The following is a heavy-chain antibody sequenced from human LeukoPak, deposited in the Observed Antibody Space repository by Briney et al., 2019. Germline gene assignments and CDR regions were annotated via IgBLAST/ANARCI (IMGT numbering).Heavy chain of an antibody. J-gene: IGHJ4*02. CDR2: ISYDGSNK. D-gene: IGHD3-22*01. Sequence: GGSLRLSCAASGFTFSSYGMHWVRQAPGKGLEWVAVISYDGSNKYYADSVKGPFTISRDNSKNTLYLQMNSLRAGDTAVYYCAKGRLKFDYWGQGTLVTVSS. V-gene: IGHV3-30*18. CDR1: GFTFSSYG. CDR3: AKGRLKFDY.